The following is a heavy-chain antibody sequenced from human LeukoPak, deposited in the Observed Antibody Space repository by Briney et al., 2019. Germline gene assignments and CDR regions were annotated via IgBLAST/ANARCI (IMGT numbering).Heavy chain of an antibody. Sequence: PSETLSLTCAVSGYSISSGYYWGWIRQPPGKGLEWIGSIYHSGSTYYNPSLKSRVTISVDTSKNQFSLKLSSVTAADTAVYYCARLGGSYIHAFDIWGQGTMVTVSS. CDR1: GYSISSGYY. V-gene: IGHV4-38-2*01. CDR2: IYHSGST. D-gene: IGHD1-26*01. J-gene: IGHJ3*02. CDR3: ARLGGSYIHAFDI.